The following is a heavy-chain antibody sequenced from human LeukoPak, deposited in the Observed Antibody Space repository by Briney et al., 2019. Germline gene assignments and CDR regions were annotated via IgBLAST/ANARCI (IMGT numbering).Heavy chain of an antibody. J-gene: IGHJ6*03. CDR2: IYPGDSDT. Sequence: GESLKISCKGPGYSFTSYWIGWVRQMPGKGLEWMGIIYPGDSDTRYSPSFQGQVTISADKSISTAYLQWSSLKASDTAMYYCARRAIGSSPRDYYYYYMDVWGKGTTVTVSS. CDR3: ARRAIGSSPRDYYYYYMDV. V-gene: IGHV5-51*01. CDR1: GYSFTSYW. D-gene: IGHD6-6*01.